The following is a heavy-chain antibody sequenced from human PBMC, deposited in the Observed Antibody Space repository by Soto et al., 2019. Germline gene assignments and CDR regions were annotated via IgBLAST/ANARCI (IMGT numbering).Heavy chain of an antibody. D-gene: IGHD6-19*01. V-gene: IGHV4-30-2*01. Sequence: SETLSLTCAVSGGSISSGGYSWSWIRQPPGKGLEWIGYIYHSGSTYYNPSLKSRVTMSVDTSKNHFSLNLTSVTAADTAVYYCARLSPITIAGTSYYHSMDVWGQGAPVTVS. CDR1: GGSISSGGYS. CDR3: ARLSPITIAGTSYYHSMDV. J-gene: IGHJ6*02. CDR2: IYHSGST.